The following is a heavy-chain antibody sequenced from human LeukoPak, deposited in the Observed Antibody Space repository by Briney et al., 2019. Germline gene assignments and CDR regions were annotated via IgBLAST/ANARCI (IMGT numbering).Heavy chain of an antibody. Sequence: GGSLRLSCAASGFTFSSYDMHWVRQATGKGLEWVSAIGTAGDTYYPGSVKGRFTISRENAKNSLYLQMNSLRAGDTAVYYCARGGMYSSSLSTFDYWGQGTLVTVSS. CDR2: IGTAGDT. V-gene: IGHV3-13*01. CDR1: GFTFSSYD. D-gene: IGHD6-13*01. CDR3: ARGGMYSSSLSTFDY. J-gene: IGHJ4*02.